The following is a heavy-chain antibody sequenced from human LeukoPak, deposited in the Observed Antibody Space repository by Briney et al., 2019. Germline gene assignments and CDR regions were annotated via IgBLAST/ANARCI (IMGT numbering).Heavy chain of an antibody. V-gene: IGHV3-43*02. J-gene: IGHJ4*02. CDR1: GFPFDDYA. CDR3: AKEFSGSYEN. Sequence: GGSLRLSCATSGFPFDDYAFHWVRQVPGKSLEWISLISRDGGTTSYGDSVKGRFTISRDNNRNCLYMEMNGLRTEDSALYYCAKEFSGSYENWGRGILVTVSS. CDR2: ISRDGGTT. D-gene: IGHD3-10*01.